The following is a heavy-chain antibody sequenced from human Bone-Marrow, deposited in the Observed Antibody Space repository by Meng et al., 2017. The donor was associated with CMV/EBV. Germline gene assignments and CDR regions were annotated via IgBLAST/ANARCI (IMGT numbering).Heavy chain of an antibody. J-gene: IGHJ4*02. V-gene: IGHV3-53*01. CDR3: TIGHFDY. Sequence: GGSLRLSCAASEFTVIPYMMSWVRQPPGRGLEWISMVHNGNKYYADSVKGRFTISRDNSENTLYLQMNSLRAEDTAVYYCTIGHFDYWGQGMLVTVSS. CDR1: EFTVIPYM. CDR2: VHNGNK.